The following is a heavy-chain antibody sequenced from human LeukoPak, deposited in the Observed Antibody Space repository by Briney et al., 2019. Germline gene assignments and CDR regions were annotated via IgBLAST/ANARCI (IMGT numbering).Heavy chain of an antibody. CDR3: VRVPARASSALYYFDY. J-gene: IGHJ4*02. Sequence: GGSLRLSCTASGFTFNTYAMHWVRQTPGMGLEWVAVISYDGINIYYLDSVKGRFTISRDNSNNTLYLQITSLRPEDTAVYYCVRVPARASSALYYFDYWGQGTLVTVSS. D-gene: IGHD3-22*01. V-gene: IGHV3-30-3*01. CDR2: ISYDGINI. CDR1: GFTFNTYA.